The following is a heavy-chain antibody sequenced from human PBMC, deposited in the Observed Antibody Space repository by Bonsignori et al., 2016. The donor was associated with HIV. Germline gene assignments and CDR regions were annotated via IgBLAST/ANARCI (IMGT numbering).Heavy chain of an antibody. Sequence: SETLSLTCTVSGGSISSYYWSWIRQPPGKGLEWIGYIYYSGSTNYNPSLKSRVTISVDTSKNQFSLKLSSVTAADTAVYYCARLVGYSSGWYSNYYYYYMDVWGKGTTVTVSS. CDR2: IYYSGST. V-gene: IGHV4-59*01. CDR1: GGSISSYY. D-gene: IGHD6-19*01. CDR3: ARLVGYSSGWYSNYYYYYMDV. J-gene: IGHJ6*03.